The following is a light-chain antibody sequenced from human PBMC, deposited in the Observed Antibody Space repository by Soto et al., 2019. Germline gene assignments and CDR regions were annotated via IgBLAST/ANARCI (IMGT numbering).Light chain of an antibody. CDR3: QQSYSTPRT. V-gene: IGKV1-39*01. Sequence: DIQMTQSPSTLSPSVGARVTITCRASQTISSWLAWYQQKPGKAPKLLIYAASSLQSGVPSRFSGSGSGTDFTLTISSLQPEDFATYYCQQSYSTPRTFGQGTKVDNK. J-gene: IGKJ1*01. CDR1: QTISSW. CDR2: AAS.